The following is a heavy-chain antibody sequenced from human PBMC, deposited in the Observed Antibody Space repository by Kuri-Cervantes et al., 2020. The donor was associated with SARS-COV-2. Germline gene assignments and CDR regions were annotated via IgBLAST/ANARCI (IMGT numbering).Heavy chain of an antibody. V-gene: IGHV3-49*03. CDR2: IRSKAYGGTT. CDR3: AREGIVVVPAATGAFDI. D-gene: IGHD2-2*01. Sequence: GGSLRLSCTASGFTFGDYAMSWFRQAPGKGLEWVGFIRSKAYGGTTEYAASVKGRFTISRDDSKSIAYLQMDSLKTEDTAVYYCAREGIVVVPAATGAFDIWGQGTMVTVSS. J-gene: IGHJ3*02. CDR1: GFTFGDYA.